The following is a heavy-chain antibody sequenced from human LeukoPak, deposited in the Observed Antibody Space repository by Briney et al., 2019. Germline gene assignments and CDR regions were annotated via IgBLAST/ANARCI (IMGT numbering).Heavy chain of an antibody. Sequence: GRSLRLSCAASGFTFSSYAMHWVRQAPGKGLEWVAVISYDGSNKYYADSVKGRFTISRDNSKNTLYLQMNSLRAEDTAVYYCARASAEYYYYMDVWGKGTTVTVSS. V-gene: IGHV3-30-3*01. CDR1: GFTFSSYA. CDR2: ISYDGSNK. J-gene: IGHJ6*03. CDR3: ARASAEYYYYMDV.